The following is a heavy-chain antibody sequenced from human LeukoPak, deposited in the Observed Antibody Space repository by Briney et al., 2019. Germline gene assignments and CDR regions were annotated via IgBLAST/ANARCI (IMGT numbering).Heavy chain of an antibody. V-gene: IGHV1-18*01. CDR3: ARVKPSGIAARSHLDY. D-gene: IGHD6-6*01. J-gene: IGHJ4*02. CDR1: GYTFTSYG. Sequence: ASVKVSCKASGYTFTSYGISWVRQAPGQGLEWMGWISAYNGNTNYAQKLQGRVTMTTDTSTSTAYMELRSLRSDDTAVYYCARVKPSGIAARSHLDYWGQGTLVTVSS. CDR2: ISAYNGNT.